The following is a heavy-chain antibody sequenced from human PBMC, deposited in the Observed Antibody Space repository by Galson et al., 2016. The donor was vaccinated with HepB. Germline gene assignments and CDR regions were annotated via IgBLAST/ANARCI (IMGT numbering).Heavy chain of an antibody. J-gene: IGHJ5*01. CDR2: IYWDDNK. D-gene: IGHD3-10*02. CDR3: ARSRASISATGNLFGP. Sequence: PALVKPTQTLTLTCSFSGFSLSTNGLGVGWIRQPPGKALEWLALIYWDDNKRYSPSLKNRLAITKDTSKNQVVLTMSNMDPVDTGTYYCARSRASISATGNLFGPWGQGSLVTVSS. V-gene: IGHV2-5*02. CDR1: GFSLSTNGLG.